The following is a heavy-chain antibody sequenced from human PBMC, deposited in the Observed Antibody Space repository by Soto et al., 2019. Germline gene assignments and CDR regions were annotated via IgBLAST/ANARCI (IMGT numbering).Heavy chain of an antibody. Sequence: QVQLVQSGAEVKKPGSSVNVSCKASGGTFSSYAISWVRQAPGQGLEWMGGIIPIFGTANYAQKFQGRVTITADKSTSTAYMELSSLRSEDTAVYYCAMTRQWLVLPGYGMDVWGQGTTVTVSS. CDR1: GGTFSSYA. V-gene: IGHV1-69*06. CDR2: IIPIFGTA. J-gene: IGHJ6*02. CDR3: AMTRQWLVLPGYGMDV. D-gene: IGHD6-19*01.